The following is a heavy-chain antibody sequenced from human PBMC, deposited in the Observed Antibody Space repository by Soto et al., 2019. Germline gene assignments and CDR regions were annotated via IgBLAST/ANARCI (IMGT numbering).Heavy chain of an antibody. J-gene: IGHJ3*02. CDR2: IYYSGST. Sequence: SETLSLTCTVSGGSISSYYWSWIRQPPGKGLEWIGYIYYSGSTNYNPSLKSRVTISVDTSKNQFSLKLSSVTAADTAVYHCARVPGRIWGQGTMVTVSS. V-gene: IGHV4-59*01. CDR1: GGSISSYY. CDR3: ARVPGRI.